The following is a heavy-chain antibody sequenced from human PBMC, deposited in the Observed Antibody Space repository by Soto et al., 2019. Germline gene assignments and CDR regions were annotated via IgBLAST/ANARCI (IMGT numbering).Heavy chain of an antibody. J-gene: IGHJ6*03. CDR2: FDPEDGET. CDR3: ATAAGFNYYYYMDV. V-gene: IGHV1-24*01. CDR1: GYTLTELS. Sequence: ASVKVSCTDSGYTLTELSMHWVRQAPGKGLEWMGGFDPEDGETIYAQKFQGRVTMTEDTSTDTAYMELSSLRSEDTAVYYCATAAGFNYYYYMDVWGKGTTVTVSS. D-gene: IGHD6-13*01.